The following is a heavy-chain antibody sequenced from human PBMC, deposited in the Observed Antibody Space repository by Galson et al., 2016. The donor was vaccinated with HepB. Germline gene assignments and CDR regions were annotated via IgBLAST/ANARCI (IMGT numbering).Heavy chain of an antibody. CDR2: IKSIIYGGAT. CDR1: GFSFNDAS. V-gene: IGHV3-15*01. D-gene: IGHD4-23*01. J-gene: IGHJ4*02. CDR3: STLNEDGGIVF. Sequence: SLRLSCAASGFSFNDASMSWVRQAPGRGMEWIGRIKSIIYGGATDYAAPVKGRITILRHDSINTLYLQMRSLNNEDTAVYYVSTLNEDGGIVFWGQGTLVTVSS.